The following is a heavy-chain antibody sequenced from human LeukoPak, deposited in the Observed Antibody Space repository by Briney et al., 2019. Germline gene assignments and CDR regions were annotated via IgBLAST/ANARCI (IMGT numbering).Heavy chain of an antibody. Sequence: GGSLRFSCAASGFTFSSYWMSWVRQAPGKGLEWVANIKQDGSEKYYVDSVKGRFTISRDNAKNSLYLQINSLRAEDTAVYYCARDLGFEGFQHWGQGTLVTVSS. CDR1: GFTFSSYW. CDR3: ARDLGFEGFQH. D-gene: IGHD2-2*03. V-gene: IGHV3-7*03. J-gene: IGHJ1*01. CDR2: IKQDGSEK.